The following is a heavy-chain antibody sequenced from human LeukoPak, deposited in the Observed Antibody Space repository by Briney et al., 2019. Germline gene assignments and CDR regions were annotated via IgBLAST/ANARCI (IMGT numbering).Heavy chain of an antibody. Sequence: GGSLRLSCGASGFTFSNYGMLWVRQAPGKGLEWVSFIRYDGNNKLYADSVKGRFTISRDNSKNTLCLHINSLRVEDTALYYCVKDNPLDYWGQGTLVIVSS. D-gene: IGHD1-14*01. CDR1: GFTFSNYG. J-gene: IGHJ4*02. CDR2: IRYDGNNK. CDR3: VKDNPLDY. V-gene: IGHV3-30*02.